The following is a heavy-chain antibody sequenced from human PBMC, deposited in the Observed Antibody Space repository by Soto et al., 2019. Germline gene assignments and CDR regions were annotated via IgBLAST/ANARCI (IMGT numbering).Heavy chain of an antibody. CDR3: ASLAARTGRTYYYYYGMDV. CDR2: IYYSGST. V-gene: IGHV4-31*03. J-gene: IGHJ6*02. CDR1: GGSISSGGYY. Sequence: TLSLTCTVSGGSISSGGYYWSWIRQHPVKGLEWIGYIYYSGSTYYNPSLKSRVTISVDTSKNQFSLKLSSVTAADTAVYYCASLAARTGRTYYYYYGMDVWGQGTTVTVSS. D-gene: IGHD6-6*01.